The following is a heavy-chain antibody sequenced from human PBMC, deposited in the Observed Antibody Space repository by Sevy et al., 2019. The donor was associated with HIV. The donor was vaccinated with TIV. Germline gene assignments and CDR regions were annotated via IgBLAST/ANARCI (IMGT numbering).Heavy chain of an antibody. Sequence: GGSLRLSCAASGFTFTLYSMHWVRQAPVKGLEWVATISFDGSNKHYADSVKGRFTISRDNSQNSLYLQMNSLRTEDTAVYYCALERLSSDVAEYFQNWGQGTLVTVSS. CDR1: GFTFTLYS. V-gene: IGHV3-30-3*01. D-gene: IGHD1-1*01. CDR2: ISFDGSNK. CDR3: ALERLSSDVAEYFQN. J-gene: IGHJ1*01.